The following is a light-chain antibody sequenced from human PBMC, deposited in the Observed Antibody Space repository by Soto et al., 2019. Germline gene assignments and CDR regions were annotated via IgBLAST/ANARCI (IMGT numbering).Light chain of an antibody. CDR2: GAS. V-gene: IGKV3-15*01. Sequence: EIVMTQSPVTLSVSPGERATLSCRASQSVTSNLAWYQQKPGQAPRLLIYGASTRAAGIPARFSGSGSGTDFTLTISSLEPEDFGVYFCHQRNKFGQGTRLEIK. CDR3: HQRNK. CDR1: QSVTSN. J-gene: IGKJ5*01.